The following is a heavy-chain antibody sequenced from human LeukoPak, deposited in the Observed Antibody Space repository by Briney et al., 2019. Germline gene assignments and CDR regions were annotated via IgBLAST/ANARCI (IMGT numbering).Heavy chain of an antibody. D-gene: IGHD4-23*01. CDR1: GLTFSNAW. CDR2: IKSTTVDGTP. Sequence: PGGSLRLSCAVSGLTFSNAWMSWVRQAPGKGLEWVGRIKSTTVDGTPEYAAPVKGRFTISRDDSKNTVHLQMNSLKTEDTAVYYCTTGPGNSGYWGQGTLVTVSS. J-gene: IGHJ4*02. CDR3: TTGPGNSGY. V-gene: IGHV3-15*01.